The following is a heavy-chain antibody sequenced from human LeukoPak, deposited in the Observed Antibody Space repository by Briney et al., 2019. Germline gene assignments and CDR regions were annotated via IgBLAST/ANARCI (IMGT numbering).Heavy chain of an antibody. CDR1: GFTVSSNY. D-gene: IGHD4-17*01. CDR2: IYSGGST. CDR3: ARDSYGDYEDY. J-gene: IGHJ4*02. Sequence: AGSLRFSGAASGFTVSSNYMRWLRQAPGIELEWVSVIYSGGSTYYADSVKGRFTISRDNSKNTLYLQMNSLRAEDTAEYYCARDSYGDYEDYWGQGTQVTVSS. V-gene: IGHV3-66*01.